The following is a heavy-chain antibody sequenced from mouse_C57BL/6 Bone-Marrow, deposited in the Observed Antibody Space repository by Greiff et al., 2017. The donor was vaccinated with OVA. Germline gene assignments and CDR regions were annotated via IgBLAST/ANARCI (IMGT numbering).Heavy chain of an antibody. CDR1: GFTFSSYA. CDR2: ISDGGSYT. D-gene: IGHD4-1*01. V-gene: IGHV5-4*03. Sequence: EVMLVESGGGLVKPGGSLKLSCAASGFTFSSYAMSWVRQTPEKRLEWVATISDGGSYTYYPDNVKGRFTISRDNAKNNLYLQMSHLKSEDTAMYYCARVENWDPYYFDYWGQGTTLTVSS. CDR3: ARVENWDPYYFDY. J-gene: IGHJ2*01.